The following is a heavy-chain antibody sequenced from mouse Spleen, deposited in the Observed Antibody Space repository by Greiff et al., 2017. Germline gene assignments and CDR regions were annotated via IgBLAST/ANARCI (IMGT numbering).Heavy chain of an antibody. D-gene: IGHD4-1*02. CDR1: GYTFTSYV. CDR2: INPYNDGT. CDR3: ASSANWEGVAY. J-gene: IGHJ3*01. Sequence: EVKLQQSGPELVKPGASVKMSCKASGYTFTSYVMHWVKQKPGQGLEWIGYINPYNDGTKYNEKFKGKATLTSDKSSSTAYMELSSLTSEDSAVYYCASSANWEGVAYWGQGTLVTVSA. V-gene: IGHV1-14*01.